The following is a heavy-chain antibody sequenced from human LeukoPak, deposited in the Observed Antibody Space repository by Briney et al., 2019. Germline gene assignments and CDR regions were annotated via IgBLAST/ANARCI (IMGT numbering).Heavy chain of an antibody. D-gene: IGHD5-18*01. CDR2: IWYDGSNK. CDR3: ARVVDTHFDY. J-gene: IGHJ4*02. Sequence: PGGSLRLSCAASGFTFSNYAMYWVRQAPGKGLEWVAIIWYDGSNKYYADSVKGRFTISRDNSKNTLYLQMNSLRAEDTAVYYCARVVDTHFDYWGQGTLVTASS. CDR1: GFTFSNYA. V-gene: IGHV3-33*01.